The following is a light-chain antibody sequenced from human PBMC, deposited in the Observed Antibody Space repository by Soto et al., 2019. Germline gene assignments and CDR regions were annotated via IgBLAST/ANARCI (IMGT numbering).Light chain of an antibody. J-gene: IGLJ1*01. Sequence: QSALTQPASVSGSPGQSITISCTGTSSDVGNYNLVSWYQQHPGKAPKLMIYEGTKRPSGVSNRFSGSKSGNTASLTISGLQAEDEADYYCCSYAGSSFYVFGTGTKLTV. CDR3: CSYAGSSFYV. V-gene: IGLV2-23*01. CDR1: SSDVGNYNL. CDR2: EGT.